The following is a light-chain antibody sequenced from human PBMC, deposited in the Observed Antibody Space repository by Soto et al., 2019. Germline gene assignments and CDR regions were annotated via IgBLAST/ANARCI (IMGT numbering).Light chain of an antibody. J-gene: IGKJ2*01. Sequence: EIVMTQSPATLSVSPGERATLSCRASQSVSSNLAWYQQKPGQAPRLLIYGASTWATGIPARFSGSGSGTEFTLTISSLQSEDFAVYYCQQDNNWPPYTFGQGTKLEIK. CDR1: QSVSSN. CDR3: QQDNNWPPYT. CDR2: GAS. V-gene: IGKV3-15*01.